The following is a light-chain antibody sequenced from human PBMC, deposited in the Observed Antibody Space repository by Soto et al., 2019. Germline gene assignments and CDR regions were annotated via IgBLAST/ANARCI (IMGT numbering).Light chain of an antibody. V-gene: IGLV2-14*03. CDR1: SSDVGGYDY. J-gene: IGLJ1*01. CDR3: SSYTSSSLYV. CDR2: DVS. Sequence: QSVLTQPASVSGSPGPSITISCTGTSSDVGGYDYVSWYQHHPGKAPKLMIYDVSNRPSGVSNRFSGSKSGNTASLTISGLQAEDEADYYCSSYTSSSLYVFGTGTKLTVL.